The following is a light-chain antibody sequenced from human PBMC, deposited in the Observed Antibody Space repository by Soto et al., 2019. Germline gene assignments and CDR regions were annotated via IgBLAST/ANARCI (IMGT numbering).Light chain of an antibody. CDR3: LKYDSDLRT. CDR2: TAS. CDR1: QGISNY. J-gene: IGKJ1*01. V-gene: IGKV1-27*01. Sequence: DIQMTQSPSSLSASVGDRVTITCRASQGISNYLAWYQQKPGKVPKLLIYTASTLQSGVPSRFSGSGSGTDFTLTISSLQPEDVATYYCLKYDSDLRTFGQGTKVEIK.